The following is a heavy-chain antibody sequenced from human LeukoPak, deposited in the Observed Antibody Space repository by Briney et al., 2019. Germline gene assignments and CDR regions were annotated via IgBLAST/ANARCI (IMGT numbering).Heavy chain of an antibody. V-gene: IGHV5-51*01. CDR2: IYPGDSDT. Sequence: GESLKISCKGSGYSFTSYWIGWVRQMPGKGLEWMGIIYPGDSDTRYSPSFQGQVTISADKSISTAYLQWSSLKASDTAMYYCARVGWGGSSPLNWFDPWGQGTLVTVSS. CDR3: ARVGWGGSSPLNWFDP. D-gene: IGHD2-15*01. CDR1: GYSFTSYW. J-gene: IGHJ5*02.